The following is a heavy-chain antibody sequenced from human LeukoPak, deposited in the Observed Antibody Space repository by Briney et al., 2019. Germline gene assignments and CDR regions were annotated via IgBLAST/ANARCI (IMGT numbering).Heavy chain of an antibody. Sequence: SETLSLTCTVSGESISGFYWTWIRQPPGKGLEWIGYIYYSGSTNYNPSLKSRVTISVDTSKNQFSLKLNSVTAADTAVYYCARGYYDSSGYYQSPIFDYWGQGTLVTVSS. CDR3: ARGYYDSSGYYQSPIFDY. V-gene: IGHV4-59*12. J-gene: IGHJ4*02. CDR2: IYYSGST. D-gene: IGHD3-22*01. CDR1: GESISGFY.